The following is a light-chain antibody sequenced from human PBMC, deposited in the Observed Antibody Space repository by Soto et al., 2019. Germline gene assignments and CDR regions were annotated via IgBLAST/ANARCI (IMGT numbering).Light chain of an antibody. CDR2: WAS. Sequence: DIVMTQSPDSLAVSLGERATINCKSTQSVLFSPNNKNYLAWYRQKPGQPPKLLIYWASTRESGVPERFSGSGSGTDFTLTISALQAEDVAVYYCQQHYSTPWTFGQGTKVEIK. CDR1: QSVLFSPNNKNY. CDR3: QQHYSTPWT. J-gene: IGKJ1*01. V-gene: IGKV4-1*01.